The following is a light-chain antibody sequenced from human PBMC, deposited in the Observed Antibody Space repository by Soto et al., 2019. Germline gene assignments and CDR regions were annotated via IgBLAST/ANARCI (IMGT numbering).Light chain of an antibody. CDR2: EVI. CDR3: SSYAGSNNFV. J-gene: IGLJ1*01. V-gene: IGLV2-8*01. Sequence: QSALTQPPSASGSPGQSVTISCTGTSSDVGGYNYVYWYQQHPGKAPKLMIYEVIKRPSGVPDRFSGSKSGNTASLTVAGLQAEDEADYYCSSYAGSNNFVFGTGTKLTVL. CDR1: SSDVGGYNY.